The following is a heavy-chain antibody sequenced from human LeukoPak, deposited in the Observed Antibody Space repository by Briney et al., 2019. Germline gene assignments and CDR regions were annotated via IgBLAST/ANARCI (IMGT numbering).Heavy chain of an antibody. J-gene: IGHJ4*02. CDR2: ISRSGDTI. Sequence: HTGGSLRLSCAASGFTFSSYSMNWVRQAPGKGLEWVSYISRSGDTICFADSVKGRFTISRDNAKNSLYLQMSSLRAEDTAVYYCARDYASDYWGQGTLVTVSS. CDR3: ARDYASDY. CDR1: GFTFSSYS. V-gene: IGHV3-48*04. D-gene: IGHD3-10*01.